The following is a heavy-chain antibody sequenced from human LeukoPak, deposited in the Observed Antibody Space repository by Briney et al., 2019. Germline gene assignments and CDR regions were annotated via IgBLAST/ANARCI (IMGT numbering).Heavy chain of an antibody. CDR1: GFTFSSYW. J-gene: IGHJ4*02. CDR2: IKQDGSEK. D-gene: IGHD4-17*01. V-gene: IGHV3-7*03. CDR3: AKDSGDYVGSFDY. Sequence: LSGGSLRLSCAASGFTFSSYWMSWVRQAPGKGLEWVANIKQDGSEKYYVDSVKGRFTISRDNAKNSLYLQMNSLRAEDTAVYYCAKDSGDYVGSFDYWGQGTLVTVSS.